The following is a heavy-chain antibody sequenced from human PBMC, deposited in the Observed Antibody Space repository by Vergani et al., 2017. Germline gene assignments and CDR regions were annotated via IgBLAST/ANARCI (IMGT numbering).Heavy chain of an antibody. Sequence: QVQLVQSGAEVKKPGASVKVSCKASGYTFSTYGISWVRQPPGQGLEWMGWISAYNGNTNYPEKFQGRLTMTTATSTRTAYMELRSLRSDDTAVYYCPRALIEHDSYGRGGYWGPGPLVTVSS. CDR2: ISAYNGNT. J-gene: IGHJ1*01. D-gene: IGHD3-22*01. CDR1: GYTFSTYG. V-gene: IGHV1-18*01. CDR3: PRALIEHDSYGRGGY.